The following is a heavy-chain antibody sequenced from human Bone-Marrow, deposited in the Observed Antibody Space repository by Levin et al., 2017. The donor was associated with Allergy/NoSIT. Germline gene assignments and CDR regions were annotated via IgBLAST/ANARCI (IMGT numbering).Heavy chain of an antibody. J-gene: IGHJ4*02. CDR1: GGSMNFYY. CDR3: ARGHYYGSGGTGGFDS. V-gene: IGHV4-59*01. D-gene: IGHD3-10*01. Sequence: KTSETLSLTCTVSGGSMNFYYWSWIRQPPGKGLEWIGYIYQSGSSNHNPSLKSRVTISADTSKNQISLKLNSVTAADTAVYYCARGHYYGSGGTGGFDSWGQGALVIVSS. CDR2: IYQSGSS.